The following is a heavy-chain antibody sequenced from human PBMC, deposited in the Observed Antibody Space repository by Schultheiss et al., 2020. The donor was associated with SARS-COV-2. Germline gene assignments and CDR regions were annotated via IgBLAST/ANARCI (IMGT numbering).Heavy chain of an antibody. CDR2: IYTSGST. CDR3: ARSSYEYGSFDH. D-gene: IGHD2-2*01. V-gene: IGHV4-4*07. Sequence: ESLKISCTVSGGSINSYYWSWIRQPAGEGLEWIGRIYTSGSTNYNPSLKSRVTISVDTSENQFSLKLSSVTAADTAVYYCARSSYEYGSFDHWGQGTLVTVSS. J-gene: IGHJ4*02. CDR1: GGSINSYY.